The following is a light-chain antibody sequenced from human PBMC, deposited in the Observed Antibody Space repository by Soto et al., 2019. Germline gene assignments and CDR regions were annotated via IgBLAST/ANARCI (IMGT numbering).Light chain of an antibody. CDR1: HSVSSTY. CDR2: DAS. CDR3: QQYGSSPQT. V-gene: IGKV3-20*01. J-gene: IGKJ1*01. Sequence: EIVMTQSPATLSVSPGERATLYCRASHSVSSTYFAWYQQRPGQAPRLLIHDASSRATGIPDRFSGSGSGTDFTLTISRLEPEDFAVYYCQQYGSSPQTFGQGTKVDIK.